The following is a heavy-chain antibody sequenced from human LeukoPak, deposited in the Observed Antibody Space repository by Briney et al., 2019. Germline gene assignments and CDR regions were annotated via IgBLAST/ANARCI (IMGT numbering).Heavy chain of an antibody. J-gene: IGHJ5*02. D-gene: IGHD3-10*01. Sequence: RSETLSLTCTVSGYSISSYYWSWIRQPAGKGLEWIGRIYTSGSTNYNPSLKSRVTMSVDTSKNQFSLKLSSVTAADTAVYYCARDLMVRGVMDRHNWFDPWGQGTLVTVSS. V-gene: IGHV4-4*07. CDR3: ARDLMVRGVMDRHNWFDP. CDR2: IYTSGST. CDR1: GYSISSYY.